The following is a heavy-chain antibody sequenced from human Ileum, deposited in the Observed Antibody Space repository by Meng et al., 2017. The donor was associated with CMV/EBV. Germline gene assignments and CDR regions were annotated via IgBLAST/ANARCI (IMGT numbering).Heavy chain of an antibody. CDR2: ISSSGDNT. D-gene: IGHD3-10*01. CDR1: GLSLSNYA. J-gene: IGHJ4*02. Sequence: LSLTCAASGLSLSNYAMSWVRQAPGKGLEWVSSISSSGDNTWHADSVKGRFTISRDNSKNLLYLQMSSLRAEDTAAYYCATYRTFSGPLGKWGQGTLVTVSS. V-gene: IGHV3-23*01. CDR3: ATYRTFSGPLGK.